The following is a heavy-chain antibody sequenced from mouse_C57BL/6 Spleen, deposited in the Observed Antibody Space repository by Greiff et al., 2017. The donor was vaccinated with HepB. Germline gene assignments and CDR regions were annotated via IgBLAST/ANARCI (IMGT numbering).Heavy chain of an antibody. V-gene: IGHV1-55*01. Sequence: QVQLQQPGAELVKPGASVKMSCKASGYTFTSYWITWVKQRPGQGLEWIGDIYPGSGSTNYNEKFKSKATLTVDTSSSTAYMQLSSLTSEDSAVYYCARAYYGSSYLHFDYWGQGTTLTVSS. CDR2: IYPGSGST. CDR1: GYTFTSYW. D-gene: IGHD1-1*01. J-gene: IGHJ2*01. CDR3: ARAYYGSSYLHFDY.